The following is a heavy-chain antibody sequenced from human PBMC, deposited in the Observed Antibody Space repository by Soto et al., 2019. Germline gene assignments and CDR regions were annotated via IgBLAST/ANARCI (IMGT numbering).Heavy chain of an antibody. CDR1: GFSFSGSA. J-gene: IGHJ6*02. CDR2: IRSRANNFAT. D-gene: IGHD2-2*02. CDR3: ARGQGAAIGDYYYHGMDV. Sequence: PGCCLRLSSAASGFSFSGSAIHWVRQASGKGLEWVGRIRSRANNFATSSAASVKGRFTFSRDDSKNTAYLQMNTLKPEDTAVYYCARGQGAAIGDYYYHGMDVWGQGTTVTVSS. V-gene: IGHV3-73*01.